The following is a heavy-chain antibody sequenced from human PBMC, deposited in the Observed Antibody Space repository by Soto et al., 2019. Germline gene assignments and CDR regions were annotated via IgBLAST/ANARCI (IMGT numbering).Heavy chain of an antibody. Sequence: QVQLQESGPGLVKPSGTLSLTCAVSGGSISGSNWWGWVRQTPGKGLEWIGEIYHSGNTNYNPSLKSRVTISVDKSKNQISLRLTSVTAADTAVYYCAKGVRYSSSLYWGYWGQGTLVTVSS. D-gene: IGHD6-13*01. CDR3: AKGVRYSSSLYWGY. J-gene: IGHJ4*02. V-gene: IGHV4-4*02. CDR1: GGSISGSNW. CDR2: IYHSGNT.